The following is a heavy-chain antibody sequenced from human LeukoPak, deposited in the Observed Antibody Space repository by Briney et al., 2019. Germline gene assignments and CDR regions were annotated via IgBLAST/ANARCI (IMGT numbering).Heavy chain of an antibody. CDR2: IIPILGIA. V-gene: IGHV1-69*04. J-gene: IGHJ4*02. CDR1: GGTFSSYA. D-gene: IGHD3-22*01. Sequence: ASVKVSCKASGGTFSSYAISWVRQAPGQGLEWMGRIIPILGIANYAQKFQGRVTITADKSTSTAYMELSSLRSEDTAVYYCARVRVIVGHYFDYWGRGTLVTVSS. CDR3: ARVRVIVGHYFDY.